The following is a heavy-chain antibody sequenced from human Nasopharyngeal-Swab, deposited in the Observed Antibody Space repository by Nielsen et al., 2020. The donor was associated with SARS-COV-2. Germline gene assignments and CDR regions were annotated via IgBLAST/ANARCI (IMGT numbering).Heavy chain of an antibody. Sequence: GGSLRLSCTASGFTFGDYAMSWVRQAPGKGLEWVGFIRSKAYGGTTEYAASVKGRFTISRDDSKSIAYLQMNSLKTEYTAVYYCIRSGSYYYYYYYMDVWGKGTTVTVSS. CDR1: GFTFGDYA. D-gene: IGHD1-26*01. CDR2: IRSKAYGGTT. CDR3: IRSGSYYYYYYYMDV. V-gene: IGHV3-49*04. J-gene: IGHJ6*03.